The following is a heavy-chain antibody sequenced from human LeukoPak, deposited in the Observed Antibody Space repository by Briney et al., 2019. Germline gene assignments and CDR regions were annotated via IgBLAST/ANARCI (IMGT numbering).Heavy chain of an antibody. J-gene: IGHJ4*02. CDR3: AKSNGYGLIDY. Sequence: SETLSLTCAVSGASISGSGYYLGWIRQPPGKGLEWIGNIYYTGNTYYNASLKSRVTMYIDTSKNQFSLKLSSVTAADTAMYYCAKSNGYGLIDYWGQGTLVTVSS. V-gene: IGHV4-39*01. D-gene: IGHD5-12*01. CDR1: GASISGSGYY. CDR2: IYYTGNT.